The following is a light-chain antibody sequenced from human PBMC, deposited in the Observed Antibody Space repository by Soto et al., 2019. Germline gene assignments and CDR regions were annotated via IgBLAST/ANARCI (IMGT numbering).Light chain of an antibody. CDR2: MGS. V-gene: IGKV2-28*01. Sequence: DIVMTQSPLSLPVTPGEPASMSCRSSQSLVHTNGYSYVDWYLQKPGQSPQLLIYMGSNRASGVPGRLSGSGSGTDFTLKISRVEAEDFGVYYGMEFLQAPFTFGPGTKVDLK. J-gene: IGKJ3*01. CDR1: QSLVHTNGYSY. CDR3: MEFLQAPFT.